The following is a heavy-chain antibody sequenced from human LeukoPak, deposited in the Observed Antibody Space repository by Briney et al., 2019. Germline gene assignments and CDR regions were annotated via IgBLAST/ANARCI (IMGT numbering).Heavy chain of an antibody. CDR3: AREKVVVAATKGPFDY. J-gene: IGHJ4*02. Sequence: GGSLRLSCAASGFTFSSYSMNWVRQAPGKGLEWVSSISSSSSYIYYADSVKGRFTISRDNAKNSLYLQMNSLRAEDTAVYYCAREKVVVAATKGPFDYWGQGTLVTVSS. V-gene: IGHV3-21*01. CDR1: GFTFSSYS. CDR2: ISSSSSYI. D-gene: IGHD2-15*01.